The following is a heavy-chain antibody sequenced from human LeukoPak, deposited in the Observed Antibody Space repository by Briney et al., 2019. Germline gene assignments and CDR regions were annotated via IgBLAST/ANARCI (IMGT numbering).Heavy chain of an antibody. Sequence: GSSVTVSCKASGGTFSSYAISWVRQAPGQGLEWMGRIIPIFGIANYAQKFQGRVTITADKSTSTAYMELSSLRSEDTAVYYCAIGDRGVMKGAFDIWGQGTMVTVSS. CDR1: GGTFSSYA. CDR3: AIGDRGVMKGAFDI. V-gene: IGHV1-69*04. CDR2: IIPIFGIA. J-gene: IGHJ3*02. D-gene: IGHD2-21*02.